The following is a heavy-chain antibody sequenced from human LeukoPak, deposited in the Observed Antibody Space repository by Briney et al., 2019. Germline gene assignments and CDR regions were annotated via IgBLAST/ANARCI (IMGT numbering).Heavy chain of an antibody. J-gene: IGHJ5*02. Sequence: GRSLRLSCAASGFTFVDYAMHRVRQAPGKGLEWVSGISWNSNSIGYADSVKGRFTISRDNAKNSLYLQMNSLRAEDTALYYCAKGGFGEFLHWFDPWGQGTLVTV. D-gene: IGHD3-10*01. CDR2: ISWNSNSI. CDR3: AKGGFGEFLHWFDP. CDR1: GFTFVDYA. V-gene: IGHV3-9*01.